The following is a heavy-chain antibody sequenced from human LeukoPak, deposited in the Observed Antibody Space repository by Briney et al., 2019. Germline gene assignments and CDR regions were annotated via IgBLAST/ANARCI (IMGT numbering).Heavy chain of an antibody. CDR1: GYTFTKYV. D-gene: IGHD2-2*01. CDR3: ARDDCRHTCYPGGD. Sequence: EASVKVSCKASGYTFTKYVVHWVRQAPGQRPEWMGWINAGNGDTKYSQNFQDRVTITRDTSANTAYMELSSLTSEDTALYYCARDDCRHTCYPGGDWGQGALVTVSS. V-gene: IGHV1-3*01. J-gene: IGHJ4*02. CDR2: INAGNGDT.